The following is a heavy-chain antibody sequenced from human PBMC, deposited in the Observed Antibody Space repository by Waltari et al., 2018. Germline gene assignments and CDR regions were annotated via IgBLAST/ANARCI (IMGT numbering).Heavy chain of an antibody. Sequence: QVQLVQSGAEVKKPGSSVKVSCKASGGTFSSYAISWVRQAPGQGLERMGGIIPIFGTANYAQKFQGRVTITADESTSTAYMELSSLRSEDTAVYYCARVTYYYGSGSYDAFDIWGQGTMVTVSS. CDR2: IIPIFGTA. D-gene: IGHD3-10*01. CDR1: GGTFSSYA. V-gene: IGHV1-69*12. CDR3: ARVTYYYGSGSYDAFDI. J-gene: IGHJ3*02.